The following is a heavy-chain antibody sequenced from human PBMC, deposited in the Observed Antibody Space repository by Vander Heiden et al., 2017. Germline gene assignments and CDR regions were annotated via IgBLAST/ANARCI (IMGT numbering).Heavy chain of an antibody. CDR1: GFTFSSYS. CDR3: ARGGTAMVLNY. V-gene: IGHV3-21*01. D-gene: IGHD5-18*01. J-gene: IGHJ4*02. Sequence: EVQLVESGGGLVKPGGSLRLSCAASGFTFSSYSMNWVRQAPGNGLEWVSSISSSSSYIYDADSVKGRFTISRDNAKNSLYMQMNRMRAEDTAVYYGARGGTAMVLNYWGQGTRVTVSS. CDR2: ISSSSSYI.